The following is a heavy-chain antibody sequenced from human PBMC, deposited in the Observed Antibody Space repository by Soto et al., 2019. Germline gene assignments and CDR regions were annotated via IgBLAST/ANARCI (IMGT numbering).Heavy chain of an antibody. CDR3: AKDRRPNYYYGMDV. D-gene: IGHD6-25*01. CDR2: ISYDGSNK. V-gene: IGHV3-30*18. CDR1: GFTFSNYG. J-gene: IGHJ6*02. Sequence: GWSLRLSCAASGFTFSNYGMHWVRQAPGKGLEWVAVISYDGSNKYYADSVKGRFTISRDNSKNTLYLQMNSLRAEDTAVYYCAKDRRPNYYYGMDVWGQGTTVTVSS.